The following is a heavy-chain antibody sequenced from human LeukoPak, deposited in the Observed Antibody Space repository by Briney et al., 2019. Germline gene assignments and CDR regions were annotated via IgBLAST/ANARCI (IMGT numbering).Heavy chain of an antibody. J-gene: IGHJ4*02. V-gene: IGHV3-7*01. CDR3: AKGRDYCDY. CDR1: GFTFR. CDR2: INQDGREK. Sequence: GGSLRLSCAVAGFTFRMTWVRQVPGKGLQWVANINQDGREKYYMDSMKGRLNISRDNTENSVFLQLTSLRPEDTGIYFCAKGRDYCDYWGQGTLVAVSS.